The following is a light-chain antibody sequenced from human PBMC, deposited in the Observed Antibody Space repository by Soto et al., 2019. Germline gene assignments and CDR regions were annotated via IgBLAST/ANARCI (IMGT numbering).Light chain of an antibody. Sequence: QSVLTQTPSVSGAPGQSVTMSCGGSNSNIGAGYDVHWYKQVPGTAPKLLIYGNVNRPAGVLDRFSGSKSGASASLAITELQAEDEADYYCQSYDSSPSGWVFGGGTKVTVL. CDR1: NSNIGAGYD. V-gene: IGLV1-40*01. J-gene: IGLJ3*02. CDR3: QSYDSSPSGWV. CDR2: GNV.